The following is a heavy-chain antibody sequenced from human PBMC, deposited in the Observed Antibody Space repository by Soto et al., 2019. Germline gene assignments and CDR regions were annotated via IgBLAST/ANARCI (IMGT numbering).Heavy chain of an antibody. CDR1: GGTFSNYA. D-gene: IGHD6-19*01. CDR2: TFPFFATS. J-gene: IGHJ6*02. CDR3: ARDGAVAGTAPYYCGRDV. V-gene: IGHV1-69*12. Sequence: QVQLVQSGAEVKKPESSVKVSCKASGGTFSNYAFSWVRQAPGQGLEWMGGTFPFFATSTYEQKFQGRVTITADDSTIAVYMELSSLPSEDTAVYYCARDGAVAGTAPYYCGRDVWGQGTTVTVSS.